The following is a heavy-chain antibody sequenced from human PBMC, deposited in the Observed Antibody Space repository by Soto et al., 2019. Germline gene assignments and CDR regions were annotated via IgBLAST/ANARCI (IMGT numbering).Heavy chain of an antibody. V-gene: IGHV4-59*01. J-gene: IGHJ4*02. CDR1: GASISSYY. D-gene: IGHD3-22*01. CDR2: IYYSGST. CDR3: ATDHYYDTTGYYDY. Sequence: SETLSLTCTVSGASISSYYWSWIRQPPGKGLEWIGYIYYSGSTKYNPSLKSRVTISVDTSKNQFSLKLSSVTAADTAVNYCATDHYYDTTGYYDYWGQGTLVTVSS.